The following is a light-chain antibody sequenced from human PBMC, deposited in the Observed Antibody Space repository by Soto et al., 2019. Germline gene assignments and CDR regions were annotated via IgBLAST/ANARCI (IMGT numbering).Light chain of an antibody. CDR1: QGIGNY. Sequence: DIPMTQSPSSLSASVGDRVTITCRASQGIGNYLAWYQQKPGKVPKNLIYDASTLQSGVPSRFSGSGSGTDCTLTISSLQPEDVATYYCQKYYTAPETVGQGPKVEIK. V-gene: IGKV1-27*01. CDR3: QKYYTAPET. CDR2: DAS. J-gene: IGKJ1*01.